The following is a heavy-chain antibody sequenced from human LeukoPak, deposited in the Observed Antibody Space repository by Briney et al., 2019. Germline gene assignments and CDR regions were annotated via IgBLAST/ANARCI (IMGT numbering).Heavy chain of an antibody. V-gene: IGHV1-69*05. D-gene: IGHD5-24*01. Sequence: SVKVSCKASGGTFSSYAISWVRQAPGQGLEWMGRIIPIFGTANYAQKFQGRVTITTDESTSTAYMELSSLRSEDTAVYYCARLDRDGYSDGYWGQEPRSPSPQ. CDR1: GGTFSSYA. CDR3: ARLDRDGYSDGY. J-gene: IGHJ4*01. CDR2: IIPIFGTA.